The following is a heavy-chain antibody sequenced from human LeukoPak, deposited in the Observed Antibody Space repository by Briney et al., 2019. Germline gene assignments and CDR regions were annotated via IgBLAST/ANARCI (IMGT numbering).Heavy chain of an antibody. CDR2: ISAYNGNT. Sequence: GASVKVSCKASGYHFINYAISWVRQAPGQGLEWMGWISAYNGNTNYAQKLQGRVTMTTDTSTSTAYMELRSLRSDDTAVYYCVYCGRWASGSYQLGTWGQGTLVTVSS. V-gene: IGHV1-18*04. CDR3: VYCGRWASGSYQLGT. CDR1: GYHFINYA. J-gene: IGHJ5*02. D-gene: IGHD1-26*01.